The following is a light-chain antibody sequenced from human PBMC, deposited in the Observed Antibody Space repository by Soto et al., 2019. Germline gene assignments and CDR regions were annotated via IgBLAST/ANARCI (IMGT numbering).Light chain of an antibody. V-gene: IGKV3-20*01. CDR2: GAS. CDR3: QQYGSSPYT. J-gene: IGKJ2*01. Sequence: EIVWTQSPGTLSLSPGERATLSCRASQSVSNSYLAWYQQKPGQAPRLLIYGASSRATGIPDRFSGSGSGTDFTRTISRLEPEDFAVYYCQQYGSSPYTFGQGTKMEIK. CDR1: QSVSNSY.